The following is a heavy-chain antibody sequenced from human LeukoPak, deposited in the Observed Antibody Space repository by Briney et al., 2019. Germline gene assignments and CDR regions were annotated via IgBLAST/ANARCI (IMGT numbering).Heavy chain of an antibody. CDR2: INQDGNKK. CDR3: ARYGGYYMDV. V-gene: IGHV3-7*01. J-gene: IGHJ6*03. D-gene: IGHD4-23*01. Sequence: GGSLRLSCAVSGFTFSSYWMTWGRQAPGRGLEWVANINQDGNKKYCVDSVKGRFTISRDNAKNSLYLQMNSLRAEDTAVYYCARYGGYYMDVWGKGTTVTVSS. CDR1: GFTFSSYW.